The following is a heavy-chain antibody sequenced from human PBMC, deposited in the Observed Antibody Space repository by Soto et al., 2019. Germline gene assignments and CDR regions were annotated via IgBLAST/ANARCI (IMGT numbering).Heavy chain of an antibody. CDR1: GFTFSSYA. CDR2: ISGSGGST. J-gene: IGHJ4*02. D-gene: IGHD3-16*02. CDR3: AKGADYDYIWGSYRYYFDY. Sequence: EVQLLESGGGLVQPGGSLRLSCAASGFTFSSYAMSWVRQAPGNGLEWVSAISGSGGSTYYADSVKGRFTISRDNSKNTLYLQMNSLRAEDTAVYYCAKGADYDYIWGSYRYYFDYWGQGTLVTVSS. V-gene: IGHV3-23*01.